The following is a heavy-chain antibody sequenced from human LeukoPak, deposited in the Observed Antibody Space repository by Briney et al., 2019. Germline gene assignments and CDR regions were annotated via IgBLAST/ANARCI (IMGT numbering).Heavy chain of an antibody. J-gene: IGHJ4*02. V-gene: IGHV3-21*01. CDR3: ARSYCSSTSCYTHSSSSD. D-gene: IGHD2-2*02. CDR2: ISSSSSYI. CDR1: GFTFSSYS. Sequence: PGGSLRLSCAASGFTFSSYSMNWVRQAPGEGLEWVSSISSSSSYIYYADSVKGRFTISRDNAKNSLYLQMNSLRAEDTAVYYCARSYCSSTSCYTHSSSSDWGQGTLVTVSS.